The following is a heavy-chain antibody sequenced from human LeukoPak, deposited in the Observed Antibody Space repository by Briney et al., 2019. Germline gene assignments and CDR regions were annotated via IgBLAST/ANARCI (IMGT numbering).Heavy chain of an antibody. CDR3: ARELGGRSGYDPNWFDP. V-gene: IGHV1-2*02. CDR1: GYTFTGYY. J-gene: IGHJ5*02. D-gene: IGHD5-12*01. Sequence: ASVKVSCKASGYTFTGYYMHWVRQAPGQGLEWMGWINPNSGGTNYAQKFQGRVTMTRDTSISTAYMELSRLRSDDTAVYYCARELGGRSGYDPNWFDPWGQGTLVTVSS. CDR2: INPNSGGT.